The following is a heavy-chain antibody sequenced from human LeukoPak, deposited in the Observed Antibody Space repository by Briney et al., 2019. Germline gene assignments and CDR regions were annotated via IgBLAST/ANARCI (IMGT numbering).Heavy chain of an antibody. CDR2: IRSKPYGGTT. D-gene: IGHD1-26*01. V-gene: IGHV3-49*04. CDR1: GFTFSDHA. CDR3: TREKDVGATGYYFYNMDV. Sequence: GGSLRLSCTASGFTFSDHAMSWVRQAPGKGLEWVGFIRSKPYGGTTEYAASVKSRFTISRDDSKSIAYLQMNSLKTDDTAVYYCTREKDVGATGYYFYNMDVWGKGTTVTVSS. J-gene: IGHJ6*03.